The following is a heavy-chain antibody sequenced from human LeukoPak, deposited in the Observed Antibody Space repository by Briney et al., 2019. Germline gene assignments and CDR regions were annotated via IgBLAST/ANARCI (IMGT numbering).Heavy chain of an antibody. CDR1: GGSISSSTYY. Sequence: SETLSLTCTVSGGSISSSTYYWGWIRQPPGKGLEWIGSITYSGSTYYNPSLKSRVTISVDTSKNQFSLKLISVTAADTAVYYCARDPPPLRYRSGLGGFDPWGQGTLVTVSS. CDR3: ARDPPPLRYRSGLGGFDP. CDR2: ITYSGST. J-gene: IGHJ5*02. V-gene: IGHV4-39*07. D-gene: IGHD6-19*01.